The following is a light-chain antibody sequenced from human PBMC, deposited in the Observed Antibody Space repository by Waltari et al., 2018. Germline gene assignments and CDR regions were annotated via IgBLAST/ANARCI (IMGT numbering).Light chain of an antibody. CDR3: QVWDSSSDHVV. V-gene: IGLV3-21*04. Sequence: SYVLTQPPPESVAPGKTARITIVGKNIGSKIVHRYKQKPEQAPGLFIYYDSDRPSGTPERFSGTKSGNTATLTISRAEAGDEADYYCQVWDSSSDHVVFGGGTKLTVL. CDR1: NIGSKI. CDR2: YDS. J-gene: IGLJ2*01.